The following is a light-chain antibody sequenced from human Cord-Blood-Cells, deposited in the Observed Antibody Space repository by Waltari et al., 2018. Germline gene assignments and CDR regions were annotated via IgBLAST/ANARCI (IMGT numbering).Light chain of an antibody. Sequence: IVLTPSPATLSLSPGERATLPCRASQSVSSYLAWYQQKPGQAPRLLIYDASNRATGIPARFSGSGSGTDFTRTISSLEPEDFAVYYCQQRSNWPPWITFGQGTRLEIK. V-gene: IGKV3-11*01. CDR2: DAS. CDR1: QSVSSY. CDR3: QQRSNWPPWIT. J-gene: IGKJ5*01.